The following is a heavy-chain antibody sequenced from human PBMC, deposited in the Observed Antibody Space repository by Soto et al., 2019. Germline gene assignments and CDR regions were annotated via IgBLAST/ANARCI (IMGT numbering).Heavy chain of an antibody. J-gene: IGHJ4*02. CDR2: INAGNGNT. CDR1: GYTFTSYA. V-gene: IGHV1-3*01. Sequence: ASVKVSCKASGYTFTSYAMHWVRQAPGQRLEWMGWINAGNGNTKYSQKFQGRVTITRDTSASTAYMELSSLRSEDTAVYYCARSMIVVASCDDWGQGTLVTVSS. CDR3: ARSMIVVASCDD. D-gene: IGHD3-22*01.